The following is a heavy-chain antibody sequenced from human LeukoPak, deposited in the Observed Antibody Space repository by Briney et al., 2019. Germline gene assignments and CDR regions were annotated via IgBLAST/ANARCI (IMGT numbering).Heavy chain of an antibody. D-gene: IGHD1-1*01. CDR2: ISSRGSAI. V-gene: IGHV3-48*04. Sequence: AGGSLRLSCAASGFTFSSYSMNWVRQAPGKGLEWVSYISSRGSAIYYADSVKGRFTISRDNAKNSLYLQMNSLRADDTAVYYCARGGHDPGIPFDIWGQGTMVTVSS. J-gene: IGHJ3*02. CDR3: ARGGHDPGIPFDI. CDR1: GFTFSSYS.